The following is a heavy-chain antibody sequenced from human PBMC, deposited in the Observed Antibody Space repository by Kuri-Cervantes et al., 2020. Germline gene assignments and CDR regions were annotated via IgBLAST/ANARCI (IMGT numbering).Heavy chain of an antibody. J-gene: IGHJ4*02. CDR2: IYSGGDT. V-gene: IGHV3-53*01. CDR3: ARLLYFDQ. CDR1: GFTVSSNY. Sequence: GESLKISCAASGFTVSSNYMSWVRQAPGKGLEWVPVIYSGGDTYYAESVKGRFTISRDDSKNTLYLQMNSLRAEDTAVYYCARLLYFDQWGQGTLVTVSS.